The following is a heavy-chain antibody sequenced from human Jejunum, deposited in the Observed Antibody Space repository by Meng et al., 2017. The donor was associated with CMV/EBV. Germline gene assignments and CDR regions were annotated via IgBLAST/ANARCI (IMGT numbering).Heavy chain of an antibody. CDR3: AKGQSTDLGYYYDIDV. J-gene: IGHJ6*02. CDR1: GDSTSNYF. V-gene: IGHV4-4*07. Sequence: QGQWKGSGPGLVKPSETVSFICTVSGDSTSNYFWNWIRQPAGKALEWVGRIYSGGSTNYNPSLKGRVTMSVDASKNQISLRLTSVTAADTAMYFCAKGQSTDLGYYYDIDVWGHGTVVTVSS. D-gene: IGHD5/OR15-5a*01. CDR2: IYSGGST.